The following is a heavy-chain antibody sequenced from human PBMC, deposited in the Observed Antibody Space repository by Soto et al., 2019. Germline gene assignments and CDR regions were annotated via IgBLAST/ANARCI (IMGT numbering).Heavy chain of an antibody. CDR1: GFTFSSYG. CDR2: ITYDGSNK. CDR3: AKIYDHYRDDY. D-gene: IGHD4-17*01. V-gene: IGHV3-30*18. Sequence: QVQLVESGGGVVQPGRSLRLSCAASGFTFSSYGMHWVRQAPGKGLEWVAGITYDGSNKYYADSVKGRFTISRDNSKNTPDLQINSRRAEDKAVYYCAKIYDHYRDDYRGQGALVT. J-gene: IGHJ4*02.